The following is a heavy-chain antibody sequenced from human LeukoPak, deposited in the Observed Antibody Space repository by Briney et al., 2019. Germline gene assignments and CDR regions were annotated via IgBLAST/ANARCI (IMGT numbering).Heavy chain of an antibody. Sequence: SQTLSLTCTVSVGSISSYYWSWIRQPAGKGLEWIGRIYSSGSINYNPSFKSRVTMSVDTSKNQFSLKLSSVTAADTAVYYCARDWGTAIRLHGFDIWGPGTMVTVSS. V-gene: IGHV4-4*07. D-gene: IGHD5-18*01. J-gene: IGHJ3*02. CDR2: IYSSGSI. CDR1: VGSISSYY. CDR3: ARDWGTAIRLHGFDI.